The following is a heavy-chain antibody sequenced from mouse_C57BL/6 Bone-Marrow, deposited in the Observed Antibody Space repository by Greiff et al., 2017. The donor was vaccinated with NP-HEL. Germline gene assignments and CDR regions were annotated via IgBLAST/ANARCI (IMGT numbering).Heavy chain of an antibody. V-gene: IGHV1-26*01. CDR2: INPNNGGT. CDR1: GYTFTDYY. J-gene: IGHJ1*03. CDR3: ASIITTVVAHWYFDV. D-gene: IGHD1-1*01. Sequence: EVQLQQSGPELVKPGASVKISCKASGYTFTDYYMNWVKQSHGKSLEWIGDINPNNGGTSYNQKFKGKATLTVDKSSSTAYMELRSLTSEDSAVYYCASIITTVVAHWYFDVWGTGTTVTVSS.